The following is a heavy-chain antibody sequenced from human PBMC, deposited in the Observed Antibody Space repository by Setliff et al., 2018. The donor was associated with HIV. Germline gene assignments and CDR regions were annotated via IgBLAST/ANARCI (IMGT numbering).Heavy chain of an antibody. CDR1: GGSISSDNW. CDR3: ARGHCSGTNCYGVDYYGMDV. V-gene: IGHV4-4*02. D-gene: IGHD2-2*01. CDR2: IYHSEYT. Sequence: SETLSLTCAVSGGSISSDNWWTWVRQAPGKGLEWIGEIYHSEYTNYNPSLKSRVSMSVDKSKNLFSVKLTSVTAADTAVYYCARGHCSGTNCYGVDYYGMDVWGQGTTVTVSS. J-gene: IGHJ6*02.